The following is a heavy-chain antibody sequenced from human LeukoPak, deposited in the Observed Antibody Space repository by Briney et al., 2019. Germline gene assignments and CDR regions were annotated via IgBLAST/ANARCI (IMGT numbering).Heavy chain of an antibody. CDR3: ARASGHSSWDY. D-gene: IGHD6-13*01. Sequence: PGGSLRLSCAASGFIVSNHYMSWIRQAPGKGLEWVSYISSSGSTIYYADSVKGRFTISRDNAKNSLYLQMNSLRAEDTAVYYCARASGHSSWDYWGQGTLVTVSS. J-gene: IGHJ4*02. V-gene: IGHV3-11*01. CDR2: ISSSGSTI. CDR1: GFIVSNHY.